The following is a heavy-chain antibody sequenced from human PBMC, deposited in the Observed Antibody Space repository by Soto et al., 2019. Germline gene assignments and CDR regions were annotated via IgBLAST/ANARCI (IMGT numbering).Heavy chain of an antibody. J-gene: IGHJ4*02. CDR2: IDYRGNT. D-gene: IGHD2-21*01. V-gene: IGHV4-34*01. Sequence: LSLTCAVYGVSFSGLSWNWIRQSPGKKLEWIGEIDYRGNTNYNPSLRSRVTLSVDAPKNQFSLNVRSVTAADAANYYCARSRKSGDHSLGLDYWGRGTLVTVSS. CDR3: ARSRKSGDHSLGLDY. CDR1: GVSFSGLS.